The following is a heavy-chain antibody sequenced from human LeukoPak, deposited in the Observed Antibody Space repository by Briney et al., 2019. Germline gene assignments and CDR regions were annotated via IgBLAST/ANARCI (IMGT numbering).Heavy chain of an antibody. V-gene: IGHV1-2*02. CDR1: GYTFTGYY. Sequence: ASVKVSCKASGYTFTGYYMHWVRQAPGQGLEWMGWINPNSGGTNYAQKFQGRVTMTRDTSISTAYMELSRLRSDDTAVYYCAREMGLDYYDSSGYDYWGQGTLVTVSS. J-gene: IGHJ4*02. CDR2: INPNSGGT. CDR3: AREMGLDYYDSSGYDY. D-gene: IGHD3-22*01.